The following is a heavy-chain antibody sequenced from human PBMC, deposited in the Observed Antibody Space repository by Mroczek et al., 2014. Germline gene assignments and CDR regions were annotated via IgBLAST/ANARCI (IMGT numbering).Heavy chain of an antibody. CDR2: ISSSSSTI. CDR3: ARDNQRWSRIFGIKNLRNMDV. D-gene: IGHD3-3*01. J-gene: IGHJ6*03. V-gene: IGHV3-48*01. Sequence: EVQLVESGGGLVQPGGSLRLSCAASGFTFSSYSMNWVRQAPGKGLEWVSYISSSSSTIYYADSVKGRFTISRDNAKNSLYLQMNSLRAEDTAVYYCARDNQRWSRIFGIKNLRNMDVVGQRDHGHRLL. CDR1: GFTFSSYS.